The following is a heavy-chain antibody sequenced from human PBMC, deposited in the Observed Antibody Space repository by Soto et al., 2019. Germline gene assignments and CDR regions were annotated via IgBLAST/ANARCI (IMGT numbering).Heavy chain of an antibody. CDR3: ARHVDTYYGLLV. J-gene: IGHJ6*02. Sequence: PGDSVEISCKGSGYTCSDDTILRVRQKPGEGLEWMGIIYGSDSDTRYSPSFHGQVTVSAAKSTSTAYLQWSSLKASDTAIYYCARHVDTYYGLLVGGQ. CDR1: GYTCSDDT. V-gene: IGHV5-51*01. CDR2: IYGSDSDT.